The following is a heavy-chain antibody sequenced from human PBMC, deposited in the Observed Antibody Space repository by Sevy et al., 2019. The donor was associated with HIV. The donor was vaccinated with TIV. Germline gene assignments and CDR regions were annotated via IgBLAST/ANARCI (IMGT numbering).Heavy chain of an antibody. CDR2: LSFGCGKI. Sequence: GGSLRLSCAASGFAFYDYSMSWIRQAPGKGLERVATLSFGCGKINYADSLKGRFTISRDNSKIPFYLQMDNLRVKDTALYYCVREECTRPHDSWGQGTRVTVSS. CDR3: VREECTRPHDS. V-gene: IGHV3-23*01. D-gene: IGHD2-8*01. CDR1: GFAFYDYS. J-gene: IGHJ5*01.